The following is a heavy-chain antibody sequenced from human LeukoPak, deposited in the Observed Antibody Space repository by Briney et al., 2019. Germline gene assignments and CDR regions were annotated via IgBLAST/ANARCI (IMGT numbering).Heavy chain of an antibody. Sequence: SETLSLTCAVYGGSFSGYYWSWIRQPPGKGLEWIGEINHSGGTNYNPSLKSRVTISVDTSKNQFSLKLSSVTAADTAVYYCARGARLCSSTSCYSGYYYMDVWGKGTTVTVSS. V-gene: IGHV4-34*01. CDR3: ARGARLCSSTSCYSGYYYMDV. CDR1: GGSFSGYY. CDR2: INHSGGT. D-gene: IGHD2-2*01. J-gene: IGHJ6*03.